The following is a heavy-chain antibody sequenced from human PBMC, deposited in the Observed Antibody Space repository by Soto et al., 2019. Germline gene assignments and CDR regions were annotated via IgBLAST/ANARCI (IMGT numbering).Heavy chain of an antibody. D-gene: IGHD6-19*01. J-gene: IGHJ1*01. V-gene: IGHV3-23*01. Sequence: HPGGSLRLSCAASGFTFSSYAMTWVRQAPGKGLEWVSAISGSGGSTYYADSVKGRFTISRDNSKNTLYLQMNSLRAEDTAVYYCAKDRRYSSGWYPPDFHHWGQGTLVTVSS. CDR2: ISGSGGST. CDR3: AKDRRYSSGWYPPDFHH. CDR1: GFTFSSYA.